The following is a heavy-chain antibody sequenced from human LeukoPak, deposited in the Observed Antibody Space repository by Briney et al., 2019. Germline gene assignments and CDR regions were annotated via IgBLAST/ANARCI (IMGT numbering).Heavy chain of an antibody. CDR1: RGTFSSYA. J-gene: IGHJ5*02. V-gene: IGHV1-69*04. CDR3: ASSYIVVVVAAPSRRNWFDP. CDR2: FIPILGIA. D-gene: IGHD2-15*01. Sequence: ASVTVSCKASRGTFSSYAISWVRQAPGQGLEWMGRFIPILGIANYAQKFQGRVTITADKSTGTAYMELSSLRSEDTAVYYCASSYIVVVVAAPSRRNWFDPWGQGTLVTVSS.